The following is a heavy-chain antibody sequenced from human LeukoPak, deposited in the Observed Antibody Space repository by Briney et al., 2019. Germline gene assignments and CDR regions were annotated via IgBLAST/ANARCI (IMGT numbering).Heavy chain of an antibody. CDR2: ISSSGSTI. J-gene: IGHJ4*02. CDR3: ARDLSGVTGYTYGRGIDY. V-gene: IGHV3-48*03. Sequence: GGSLRLSCAASGFTFSSYEMNWVRQAPGKGLEWVSYISSSGSTIYYADSVKGRFTISRDNAKTSLYLQMNSLRAEDTAVYYCARDLSGVTGYTYGRGIDYWGQGTLVTVSS. CDR1: GFTFSSYE. D-gene: IGHD5-18*01.